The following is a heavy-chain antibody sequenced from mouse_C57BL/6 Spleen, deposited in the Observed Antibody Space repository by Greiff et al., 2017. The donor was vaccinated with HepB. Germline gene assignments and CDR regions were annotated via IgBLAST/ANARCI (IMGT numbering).Heavy chain of an antibody. CDR2: ISYDGSN. V-gene: IGHV3-6*01. D-gene: IGHD2-1*01. J-gene: IGHJ3*01. Sequence: ESGPGLVKPSQSLSLTCSVTGYSITSGYYWNWIRQFPGNKLEWMGYISYDGSNNYNPSLKNRISITRDTSKNQFFLKLNSVTTEDTATYYCARVPSYGNWDYWGQGTLVTVSA. CDR1: GYSITSGYY. CDR3: ARVPSYGNWDY.